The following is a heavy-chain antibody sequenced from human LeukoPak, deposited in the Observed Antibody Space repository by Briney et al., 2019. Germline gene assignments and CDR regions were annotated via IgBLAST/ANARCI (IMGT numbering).Heavy chain of an antibody. V-gene: IGHV3-23*01. D-gene: IGHD1-26*01. CDR1: GFTFSSYA. J-gene: IGHJ5*02. CDR3: ARDLFYVGAIIP. Sequence: GESLRLSCAASGFTFSSYAMSWVRQAPGKGLEWVSAISGSGGSTYYADSVKGRFTISRDNAKNSLYLQMNSLRAEDTAVYYCARDLFYVGAIIPWGQGTLVTVSS. CDR2: ISGSGGST.